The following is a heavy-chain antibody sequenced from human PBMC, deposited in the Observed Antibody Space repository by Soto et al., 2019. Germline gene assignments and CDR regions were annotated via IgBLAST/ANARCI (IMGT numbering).Heavy chain of an antibody. Sequence: PGGSLRLSCAASGFTFIDYYMSWIRQAPGKGLEWVSYISSSSSYTNYADSVKGRFTISRDNAKNSLYLQMNSLRAEDTAVYYCARHPHYYDSSGYYQGYYFDYWGQGTLVTVSS. CDR2: ISSSSSYT. CDR1: GFTFIDYY. D-gene: IGHD3-22*01. CDR3: ARHPHYYDSSGYYQGYYFDY. V-gene: IGHV3-11*06. J-gene: IGHJ4*02.